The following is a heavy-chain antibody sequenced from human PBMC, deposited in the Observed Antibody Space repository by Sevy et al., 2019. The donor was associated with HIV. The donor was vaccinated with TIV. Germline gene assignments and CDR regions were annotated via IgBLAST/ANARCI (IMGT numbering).Heavy chain of an antibody. Sequence: LSLTCAASGFTFSSYSMNWVRQAPGKGLEWVSYISSSSSTIYYADSVKGRFTISRDNAKNSLYLQMNSLRDEDTAVYYCARDGLHGDYDPRFDYWGQGTLVTVSS. V-gene: IGHV3-48*02. D-gene: IGHD4-17*01. CDR2: ISSSSSTI. CDR3: ARDGLHGDYDPRFDY. CDR1: GFTFSSYS. J-gene: IGHJ4*02.